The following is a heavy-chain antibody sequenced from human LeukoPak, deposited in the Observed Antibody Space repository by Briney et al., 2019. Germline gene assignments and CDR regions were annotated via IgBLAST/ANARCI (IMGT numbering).Heavy chain of an antibody. CDR2: INPNSGGT. Sequence: ASVKVSCKASGYTFTGYYMHWVRQAPGQGLEWMGWINPNSGGTNYAQKFQGRVTMTRDTSISTAYMELSSLRSEDTAVYYCARGSPNYYGMDVWGQGTTVTVSS. J-gene: IGHJ6*02. CDR1: GYTFTGYY. V-gene: IGHV1-2*02. CDR3: ARGSPNYYGMDV.